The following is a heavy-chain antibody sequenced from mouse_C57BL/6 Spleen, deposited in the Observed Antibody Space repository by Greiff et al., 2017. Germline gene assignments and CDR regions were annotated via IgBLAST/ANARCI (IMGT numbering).Heavy chain of an antibody. D-gene: IGHD2-3*01. CDR2: IYPGDGDT. CDR3: ARSDGYYDYYAMDY. J-gene: IGHJ4*01. CDR1: GYAFSSSW. V-gene: IGHV1-82*01. Sequence: QVQLQQSGPELVKPGASVKISCKASGYAFSSSWMNWVKQRPGKGLEWIGRIYPGDGDTNYNGKFKGKATLTADKSSSTAYMQLSSLTSEDSAVYCCARSDGYYDYYAMDYWGQGTSVTVSS.